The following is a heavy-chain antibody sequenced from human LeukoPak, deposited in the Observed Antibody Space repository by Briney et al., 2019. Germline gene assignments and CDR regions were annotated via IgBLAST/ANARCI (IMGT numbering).Heavy chain of an antibody. CDR1: GGTFSSYA. V-gene: IGHV1-69*04. Sequence: SVKVSCKASGGTFSSYAISWVRQAPGQGLEWMGRIIPILGIANYAQKFQGRVTIAADKSTSTAYMELSSLRSEDTAVYYCATAWAQGGGRPLDYWGQGTLVTVSS. CDR3: ATAWAQGGGRPLDY. CDR2: IIPILGIA. D-gene: IGHD2-15*01. J-gene: IGHJ4*02.